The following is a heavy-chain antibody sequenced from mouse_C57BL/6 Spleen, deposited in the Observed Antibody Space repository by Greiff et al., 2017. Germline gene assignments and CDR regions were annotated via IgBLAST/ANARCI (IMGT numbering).Heavy chain of an antibody. CDR1: GYSFTDYN. Sequence: VQLQQSGPELVKPGASVKISCKASGYSFTDYNMNWVKQSNGKSLEWIGVINPNYGTTSYNQKFKGKATLTVDQSSRTAYMQLHSLTSEDSAVYYWARSDDYDEEGFDYWGQGTTLTVSS. CDR2: INPNYGTT. V-gene: IGHV1-39*01. D-gene: IGHD2-4*01. J-gene: IGHJ2*01. CDR3: ARSDDYDEEGFDY.